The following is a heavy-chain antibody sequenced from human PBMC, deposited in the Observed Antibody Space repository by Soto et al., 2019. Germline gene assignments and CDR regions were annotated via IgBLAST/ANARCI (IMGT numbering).Heavy chain of an antibody. Sequence: EVQLVESGGGLVQPGGSLRLSCAASGFTFSDHYMDWVRQAPGKGLEWVGRLRNKANSYTTEYAASVKCRFTSSRDDSKNSLYLKMNSMKNEAAAVYYCIRSSITSTQYYFDYWGQGTLVTVSS. CDR1: GFTFSDHY. V-gene: IGHV3-72*01. J-gene: IGHJ4*02. CDR2: LRNKANSYTT. CDR3: IRSSITSTQYYFDY. D-gene: IGHD2-2*01.